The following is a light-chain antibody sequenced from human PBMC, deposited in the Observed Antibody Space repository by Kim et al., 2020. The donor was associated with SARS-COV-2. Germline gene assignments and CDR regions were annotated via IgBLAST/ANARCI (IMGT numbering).Light chain of an antibody. CDR3: CSRDSTAKDYV. Sequence: SSELTQDPTVSVALGQTVRITCQGDSLRKSYASWYQQKPGQAPKLVMSDDNNRPSGIPDRFSGSSSGSTASLTITGAQAADEADYYCCSRDSTAKDYVFG. V-gene: IGLV3-19*01. J-gene: IGLJ1*01. CDR2: DDN. CDR1: SLRKSY.